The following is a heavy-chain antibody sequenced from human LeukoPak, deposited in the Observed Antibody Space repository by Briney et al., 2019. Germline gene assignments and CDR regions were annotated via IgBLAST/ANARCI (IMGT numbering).Heavy chain of an antibody. CDR1: GFTFSSYA. CDR3: ARARSGTSRYYYYYGMDV. J-gene: IGHJ6*02. V-gene: IGHV3-13*01. Sequence: GRSLRLSCAASGFTFSSYAMHWVRQATGKGLEWVSAICTAGDTYYPGSVKGRFTISRENAKNSLYLQMNSLRAGDTAVYYCARARSGTSRYYYYYGMDVWGQGTTVTVSS. D-gene: IGHD3-3*01. CDR2: ICTAGDT.